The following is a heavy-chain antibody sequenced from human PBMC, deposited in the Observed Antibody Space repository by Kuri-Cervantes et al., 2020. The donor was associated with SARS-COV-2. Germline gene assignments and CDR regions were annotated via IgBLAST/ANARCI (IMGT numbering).Heavy chain of an antibody. CDR1: GFTFSSYS. V-gene: IGHV3-21*04. J-gene: IGHJ6*02. CDR3: ARDQGSSTSSSGDV. D-gene: IGHD2-2*01. CDR2: ISSSSSYI. Sequence: ETLSLTCAASGFTFSSYSMNWVRQAPGRGLEWVSSISSSSSYIYYADSVKGRFTISRDNPKNTLYLQMNSLRAEDTAVYYCARDQGSSTSSSGDVWGQGTTVTVSS.